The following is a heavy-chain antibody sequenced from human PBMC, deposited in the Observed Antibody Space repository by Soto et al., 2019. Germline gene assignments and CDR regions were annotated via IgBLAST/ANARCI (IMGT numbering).Heavy chain of an antibody. Sequence: SVKVSCKASGFTFTSSAVQWVRQARGQRLEWIGWIVVGSGNTNYAQKFQERVTITRDMSTSTAYIELSSLRSEDTAVYYCAAGPFDTRYCSSTSCYGWGGMDVWGQGTTVTVSS. CDR1: GFTFTSSA. V-gene: IGHV1-58*01. CDR3: AAGPFDTRYCSSTSCYGWGGMDV. D-gene: IGHD2-2*01. CDR2: IVVGSGNT. J-gene: IGHJ6*02.